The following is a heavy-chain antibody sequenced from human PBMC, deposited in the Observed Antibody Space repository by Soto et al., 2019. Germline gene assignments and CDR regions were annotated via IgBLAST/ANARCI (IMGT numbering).Heavy chain of an antibody. Sequence: QVQLQESGPRLVKPSETLSLTCTVSGGSIRSSSYYWVWIRQPPGKGLEWIGSVFYNGNTYYSPSLKSRITLSIDAFQIQLSLRLYSVTAADRALYHWARFTDWGWGTDWGQGIPVTVSS. CDR1: GGSIRSSSYY. CDR2: VFYNGNT. J-gene: IGHJ4*02. CDR3: ARFTDWGWGTD. V-gene: IGHV4-39*01. D-gene: IGHD3-16*01.